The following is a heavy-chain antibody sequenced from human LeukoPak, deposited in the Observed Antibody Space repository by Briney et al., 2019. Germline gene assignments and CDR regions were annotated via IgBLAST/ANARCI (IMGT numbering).Heavy chain of an antibody. V-gene: IGHV3-23*01. CDR1: GFTFSSYA. J-gene: IGHJ6*02. CDR2: ISGTGGSAGST. Sequence: GGSLRLSCAASGFTFSSYAMNWVRQAPGKGLEWVSGISGTGGSAGSTYYANSVRGRFTISRDNSKSTLYLQMNSLRAEDTALYYCARGEQWLVLNHYPMGVWGQGTTVTVSS. CDR3: ARGEQWLVLNHYPMGV. D-gene: IGHD6-19*01.